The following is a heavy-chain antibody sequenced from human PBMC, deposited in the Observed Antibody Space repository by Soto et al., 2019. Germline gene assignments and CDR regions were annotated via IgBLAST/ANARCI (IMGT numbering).Heavy chain of an antibody. CDR3: ASRTGHGLDF. CDR1: GSSLSSGGYS. J-gene: IGHJ4*02. V-gene: IGHV4-30-2*01. CDR2: IYQSGSS. D-gene: IGHD3-9*01. Sequence: QLHLQESGSRLVKPSQTLSLTCVVSGSSLSSGGYSWSWIRQPPGKGLEFIGYIYQSGSSYYNPSPKSQITISVDRSKDQFSLRLSSVTAADTAVYYCASRTGHGLDFWGQGTLVTVSS.